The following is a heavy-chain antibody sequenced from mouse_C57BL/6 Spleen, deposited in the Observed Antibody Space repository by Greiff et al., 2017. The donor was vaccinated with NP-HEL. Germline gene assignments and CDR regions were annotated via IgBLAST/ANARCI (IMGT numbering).Heavy chain of an antibody. J-gene: IGHJ1*03. D-gene: IGHD2-3*01. CDR3: ARTLDGYYWYFDV. V-gene: IGHV1-82*01. CDR1: GYAFSSSW. CDR2: IYPGDGDT. Sequence: VQLQQSGPELVKPGASVKISCKASGYAFSSSWMNWVKQRPGKGLEWIGRIYPGDGDTNYNGKFKGKATLTADKSSSTAYMQLSSLTSEDSAVYFCARTLDGYYWYFDVWGTGTTVTVSS.